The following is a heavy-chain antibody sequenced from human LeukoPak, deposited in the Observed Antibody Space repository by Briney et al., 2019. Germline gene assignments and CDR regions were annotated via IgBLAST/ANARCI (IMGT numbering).Heavy chain of an antibody. CDR1: GGTFSSYA. CDR2: IIPIFGTA. J-gene: IGHJ6*02. CDR3: ARTRSIVVVPAGHYGMDV. D-gene: IGHD2-2*01. Sequence: GASVKVSCKASGGTFSSYAISWVRQAPGQGLEWMGGIIPIFGTANYAQKFQGRVTITADESTSPAYMELSSLRSEDTAVYYCARTRSIVVVPAGHYGMDVWGQGTTVTVSS. V-gene: IGHV1-69*13.